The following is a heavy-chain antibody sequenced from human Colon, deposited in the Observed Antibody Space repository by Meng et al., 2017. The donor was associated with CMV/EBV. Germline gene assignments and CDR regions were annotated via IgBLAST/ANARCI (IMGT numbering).Heavy chain of an antibody. CDR2: IITISGTT. CDR3: ARVICGGDCYLDY. Sequence: QGRLEQSWAAVRKRGSSVKVSCKASKGTFTSYPISWVRQGPGQGFEWVGGIITISGTTDYAQKFQGRVTITADESTSTAYMKLSNLRSEDTAIYYCARVICGGDCYLDYWGRGTLVTVSS. J-gene: IGHJ4*02. CDR1: KGTFTSYP. V-gene: IGHV1-69*12. D-gene: IGHD2-21*02.